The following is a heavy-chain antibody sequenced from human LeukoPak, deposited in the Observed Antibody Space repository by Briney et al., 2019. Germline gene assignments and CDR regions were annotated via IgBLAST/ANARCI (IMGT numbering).Heavy chain of an antibody. D-gene: IGHD4-23*01. J-gene: IGHJ4*02. CDR1: GYTFTNYD. Sequence: GASVKVSCKASGYTFTNYDINWVRQATGQGLGWMGYMRPNSGNTGYAQKFQGRVTMTRDTSISTAYMELSSLTSEDTAVYYCATELRWKDHWGQGTLVTVSS. V-gene: IGHV1-8*01. CDR2: MRPNSGNT. CDR3: ATELRWKDH.